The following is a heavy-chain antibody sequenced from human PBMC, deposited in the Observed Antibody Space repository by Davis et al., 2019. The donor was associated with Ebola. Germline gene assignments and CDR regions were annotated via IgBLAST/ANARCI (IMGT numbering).Heavy chain of an antibody. CDR2: ISYDGSNK. CDR3: AKCRGLLLGSFDY. D-gene: IGHD2-15*01. Sequence: GESLKISCAASGFTFSTYGMHWVRQAPGKGLEWVAVISYDGSNKYYADSVKGRFTISRDNSKNTLYLQMNSLRAEDTAVYYCAKCRGLLLGSFDYWGQGTLVTVSS. V-gene: IGHV3-30*18. CDR1: GFTFSTYG. J-gene: IGHJ4*02.